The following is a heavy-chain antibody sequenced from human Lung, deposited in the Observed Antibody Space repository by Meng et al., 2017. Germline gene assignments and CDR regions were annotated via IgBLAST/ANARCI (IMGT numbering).Heavy chain of an antibody. J-gene: IGHJ4*02. D-gene: IGHD1-26*01. CDR1: GFYFNNAW. CDR3: TWDDKAVSDY. CDR2: IKSNTDGGTA. V-gene: IGHV3-15*01. Sequence: EVQLVGAGGGLVQPGGFLRLSCAATGFYFNNAWMSWVRQAPGKGLEWVGRIKSNTDGGTAEYAAPVTGRFTISRDDSKGTLYLQMSGLRIDDTGVYYCTWDDKAVSDYWGQGTLVTVSS.